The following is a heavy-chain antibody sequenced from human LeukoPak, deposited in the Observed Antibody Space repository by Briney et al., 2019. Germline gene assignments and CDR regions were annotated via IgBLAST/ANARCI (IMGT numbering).Heavy chain of an antibody. Sequence: AGGSLRLSCAASGFTFDDYAMHWVRQAPGKGLEWVSGISWNSGSIGYADSVKGRFTISRDNAKNSLYLQMNSLRAEDTALYYCAEDIGYSSLGPLTRFYYYYGMDVWGQGTTVTVSS. CDR2: ISWNSGSI. CDR3: AEDIGYSSLGPLTRFYYYYGMDV. V-gene: IGHV3-9*01. CDR1: GFTFDDYA. J-gene: IGHJ6*02. D-gene: IGHD6-19*01.